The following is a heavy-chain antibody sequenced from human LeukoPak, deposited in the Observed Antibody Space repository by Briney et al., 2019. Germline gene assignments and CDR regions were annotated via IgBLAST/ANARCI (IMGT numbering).Heavy chain of an antibody. CDR2: IYYSGST. CDR1: VGSISSSSYY. CDR3: ARHGSAAAGHGYFDY. J-gene: IGHJ4*02. D-gene: IGHD6-13*01. Sequence: PSETLSLTCTVSVGSISSSSYYWDWIRQPPGKGLEWIGSIYYSGSTYYNPSLKSRVTISVDTSKNQFSLDLTSVIAADTAVYYCARHGSAAAGHGYFDYWGQGTLVTVSS. V-gene: IGHV4-39*01.